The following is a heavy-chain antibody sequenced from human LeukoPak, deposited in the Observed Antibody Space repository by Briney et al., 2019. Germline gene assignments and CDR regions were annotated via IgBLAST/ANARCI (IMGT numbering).Heavy chain of an antibody. CDR1: GDSISSYY. CDR3: ARWSLHSSGWYFDY. CDR2: ISYSGST. V-gene: IGHV4-59*01. Sequence: PSEALSLTCIVSGDSISSYYWSWIRQPPGKGLEWIGYISYSGSTNYNPSLKSRVTISVDTSKNQFSLNLTSVTAADTAMYYCARWSLHSSGWYFDYWGQGTLVTVSS. D-gene: IGHD6-19*01. J-gene: IGHJ4*02.